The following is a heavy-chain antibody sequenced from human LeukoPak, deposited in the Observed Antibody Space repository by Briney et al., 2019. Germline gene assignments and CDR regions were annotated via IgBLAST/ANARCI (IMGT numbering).Heavy chain of an antibody. J-gene: IGHJ5*02. CDR3: ARDLAEYYDYVWGSYRSNWFDP. D-gene: IGHD3-16*02. CDR2: IYYSGST. V-gene: IGHV4-34*01. CDR1: GGSFSGYY. Sequence: SETLSLTCAVYGGSFSGYYWSWIRQPPGKGLEWIGSIYYSGSTYYNPSLKSRVTISVDTSKNQFSLKLSSVTAADTAVYYCARDLAEYYDYVWGSYRSNWFDPWGQGTLVTVSS.